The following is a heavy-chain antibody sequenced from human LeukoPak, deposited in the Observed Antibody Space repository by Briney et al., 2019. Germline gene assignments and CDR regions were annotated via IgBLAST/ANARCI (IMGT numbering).Heavy chain of an antibody. CDR2: ISYDGPNK. CDR3: AKEKLPSGYSFLTDY. D-gene: IGHD5-18*01. J-gene: IGHJ4*02. Sequence: GGSLRLSCAASGFTFNSYGMHWVRQAPGKGLEWVAVISYDGPNKYYADSVKGRFTISRDDSKSTLYLQMNSLRPEDTAVYYCAKEKLPSGYSFLTDYWGQGTLVTVSS. V-gene: IGHV3-30*18. CDR1: GFTFNSYG.